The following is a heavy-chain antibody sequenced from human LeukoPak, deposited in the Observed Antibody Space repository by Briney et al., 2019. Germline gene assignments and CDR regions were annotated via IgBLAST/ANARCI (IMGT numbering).Heavy chain of an antibody. CDR3: AKVSGIAAAGTLGY. CDR1: GFTFSSYA. CDR2: ISGSGGST. D-gene: IGHD6-13*01. V-gene: IGHV3-23*01. J-gene: IGHJ4*02. Sequence: PGGALRLSCAASGFTFSSYAMSWVRQAPGKGLEWVSAISGSGGSTYYADSVKGRFTISRDNSKNTLYLQMNSLRAEDTAVYYCAKVSGIAAAGTLGYWGQGTLVTVSS.